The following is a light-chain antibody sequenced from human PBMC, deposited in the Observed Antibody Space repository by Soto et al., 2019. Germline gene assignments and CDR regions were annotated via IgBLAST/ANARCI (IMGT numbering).Light chain of an antibody. CDR1: QSVSSSY. CDR2: GAS. CDR3: QQYGSSPLVT. V-gene: IGKV3-20*01. J-gene: IGKJ5*01. Sequence: EIVLTQSPGTLSLSPGERATLSCRASQSVSSSYLAWYQQKPGQAPRLLIYGASSRATGIPDRFSGSGSGTDSTLTISRLEPEDVAVYYCQQYGSSPLVTFGQGTRLEIK.